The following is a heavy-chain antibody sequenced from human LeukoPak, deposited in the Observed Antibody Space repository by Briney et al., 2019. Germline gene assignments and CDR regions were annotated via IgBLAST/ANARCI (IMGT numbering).Heavy chain of an antibody. Sequence: ASVTDSCKTSRYTFTEYYIHWVRQAPGQELEWMAWINPNNGDTTYPQKFQDRATLTSDSPITTPSIALTRLRYHHKAGRYCPREGGSSSWNFDYWGGGALV. V-gene: IGHV1-2*02. D-gene: IGHD2-2*01. CDR1: RYTFTEYY. CDR2: INPNNGDT. J-gene: IGHJ4*02. CDR3: PREGGSSSWNFDY.